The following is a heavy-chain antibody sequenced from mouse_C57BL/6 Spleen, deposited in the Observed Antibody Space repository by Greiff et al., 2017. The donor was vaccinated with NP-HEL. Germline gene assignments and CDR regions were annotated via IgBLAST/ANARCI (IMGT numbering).Heavy chain of an antibody. D-gene: IGHD2-3*01. J-gene: IGHJ4*01. CDR3: ARSYEGYAMDY. CDR2: INPGNGGT. V-gene: IGHV1-53*01. CDR1: GYTFTSYW. Sequence: QVQLQQPGTELVKPGASVKLSCKASGYTFTSYWMHWVKQRPGQGLEWIGNINPGNGGTNYNEKFKSKATLTGDKSSSTAYMQLISLTSEDSAVYYCARSYEGYAMDYWGQGTSVTVSS.